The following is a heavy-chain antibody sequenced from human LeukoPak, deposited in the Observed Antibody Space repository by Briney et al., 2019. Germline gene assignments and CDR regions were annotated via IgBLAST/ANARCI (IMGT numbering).Heavy chain of an antibody. V-gene: IGHV4-59*01. D-gene: IGHD3-3*01. J-gene: IGHJ6*02. CDR3: ARGSGGDFWSGYYYYYGMDV. Sequence: SETLSLTCTVSGGSLSSYYWSWIRQPPGKGLEGIGYIYYSGSTNYNPSLKSRVTISVDTSKNQFPLKLSSVTAADTAVYYCARGSGGDFWSGYYYYYGMDVWGQGTTVTVSS. CDR1: GGSLSSYY. CDR2: IYYSGST.